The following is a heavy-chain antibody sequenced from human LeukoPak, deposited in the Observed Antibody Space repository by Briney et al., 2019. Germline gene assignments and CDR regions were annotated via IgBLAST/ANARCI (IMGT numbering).Heavy chain of an antibody. V-gene: IGHV4-39*07. CDR1: GGSISTGSYY. J-gene: IGHJ6*03. Sequence: PSETLSLTCGVSGGSISTGSYYWAWIRQPPGKGLEWIGSIHYSESTYYNPSLKSRVTISVDTSKNQFSLKLKSVTAADTAVYYCARASVCSSTSRYFGRHYYYYMDVWGKGTTVTVSS. CDR3: ARASVCSSTSRYFGRHYYYYMDV. CDR2: IHYSEST. D-gene: IGHD2-2*01.